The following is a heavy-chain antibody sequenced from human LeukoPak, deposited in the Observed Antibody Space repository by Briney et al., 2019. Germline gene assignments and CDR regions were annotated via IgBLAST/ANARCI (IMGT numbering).Heavy chain of an antibody. V-gene: IGHV3-66*01. CDR3: ARDLVFGVSRFDP. Sequence: GGSLRLSCAASGFTVSSNYMSWVRQAPGKGMEWDSVIYSGGSTYYADSVKGRFTISRDNSKNTLYLQMNGLRAEDTAVYYCARDLVFGVSRFDPWGREPWSPSPQ. CDR1: GFTVSSNY. CDR2: IYSGGST. J-gene: IGHJ5*02. D-gene: IGHD3-3*01.